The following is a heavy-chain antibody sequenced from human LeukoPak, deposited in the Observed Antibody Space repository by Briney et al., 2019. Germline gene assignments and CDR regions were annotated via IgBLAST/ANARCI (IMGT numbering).Heavy chain of an antibody. V-gene: IGHV4-34*01. D-gene: IGHD6-13*01. CDR3: ARDHEQLEPYYGMDA. Sequence: SETLSLTCAVYGGSFSGYYWSWIRQPPGKGLEWIGEINHSGSTNYNPSLKSRVTISVDTSKNQFSLRLTSVTAADTAVYYCARDHEQLEPYYGMDAWGEGTTVTVSS. J-gene: IGHJ6*04. CDR2: INHSGST. CDR1: GGSFSGYY.